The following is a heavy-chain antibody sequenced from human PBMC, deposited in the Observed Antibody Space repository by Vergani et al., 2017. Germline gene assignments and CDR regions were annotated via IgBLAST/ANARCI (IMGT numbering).Heavy chain of an antibody. Sequence: VQLVQSGAEVRKPGASVTVSCTASGYIFKNYYIHWLRQAPGQAFEWMGILNPTTGHTTTAQKFMGRVDMTRDPSTDTSTRTVQMTLSSLRSEDTAVYYCARAAGRRCSDESGYASFRWCVPWWEGGLVTVFS. CDR2: LNPTTGHT. CDR3: ARAAGRRCSDESGYASFRWCVP. V-gene: IGHV1-46*02. J-gene: IGHJ5*02. D-gene: IGHD5-12*01. CDR1: GYIFKNYY.